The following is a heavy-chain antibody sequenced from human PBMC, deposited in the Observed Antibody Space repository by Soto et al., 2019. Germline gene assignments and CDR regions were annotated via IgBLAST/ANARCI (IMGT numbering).Heavy chain of an antibody. CDR1: GFTFSSYA. Sequence: GGSLRLSCAASGFTFSSYAMSWVRQAPGKGLEWVSAISGSGGSTYYADPVKGRFTISRDNSKNTLYLQMNSLRAEDTAVYYCAKASTHCSSTSCRDYYYYGMDVWGQGTTVTVSS. J-gene: IGHJ6*02. V-gene: IGHV3-23*01. CDR2: ISGSGGST. CDR3: AKASTHCSSTSCRDYYYYGMDV. D-gene: IGHD2-2*01.